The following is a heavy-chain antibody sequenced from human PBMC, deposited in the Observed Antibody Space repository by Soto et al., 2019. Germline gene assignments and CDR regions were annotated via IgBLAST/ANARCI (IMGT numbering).Heavy chain of an antibody. CDR2: INQDGSGT. Sequence: EVQLVESGGGLVQPGGSLRLPCAASGFTFSTYSMSWVRQPPGKGLEWVAGINQDGSGTYYVDSVRGRFTISRDNAKNSLSLQMNSLRAEDMGVYYCVCGGNFFVYWGQGTLVTVSP. D-gene: IGHD3-16*01. J-gene: IGHJ4*02. V-gene: IGHV3-7*01. CDR1: GFTFSTYS. CDR3: VCGGNFFVY.